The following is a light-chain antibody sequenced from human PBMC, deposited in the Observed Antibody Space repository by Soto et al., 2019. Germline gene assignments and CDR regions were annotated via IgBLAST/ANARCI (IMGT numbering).Light chain of an antibody. CDR1: QSVSSN. J-gene: IGKJ1*01. CDR3: QQRET. V-gene: IGKV3-11*01. Sequence: IVLTQSPGTLSLSPWERATLSCRASQSVSSNLAWYQQKPGQAPRLLIYGASTRATGIPARFSGSGSGTDFTLTISSLEPEDFAVYYCQQRETFGQGTKVDIK. CDR2: GAS.